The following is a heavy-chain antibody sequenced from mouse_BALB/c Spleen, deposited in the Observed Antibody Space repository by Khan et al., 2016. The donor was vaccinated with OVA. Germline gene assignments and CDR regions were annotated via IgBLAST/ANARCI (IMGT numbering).Heavy chain of an antibody. Sequence: QIQLVQSGPELKKPGETVKLSCKAAGYTFTDYGMNWVKQAPGKGLKWMGWINPNTGEPTYVEEFKGRFAFSLETSARTAYLQINNLKNEDTATYFCARDDYYASAYRNLDHYALDYWGLGTSVTVSS. CDR1: GYTFTDYG. CDR2: INPNTGEP. V-gene: IGHV9-3*02. D-gene: IGHD1-1*02. J-gene: IGHJ4*01. CDR3: ARDDYYASAYRNLDHYALDY.